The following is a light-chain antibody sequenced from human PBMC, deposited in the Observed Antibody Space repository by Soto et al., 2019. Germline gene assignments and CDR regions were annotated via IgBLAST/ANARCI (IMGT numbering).Light chain of an antibody. CDR2: HTS. V-gene: IGKV3-11*01. CDR1: QSVSTY. CDR3: QQRDNWPPTWT. Sequence: EIVLTQSPGTLSLSPGERATFSCRASQSVSTYLAWYQQKPGQAPRLLIYHTSNRAAGIPARFSGSGSGTDFTLTISSLEPEDFAVYYCQQRDNWPPTWTFGQGTKVDI. J-gene: IGKJ1*01.